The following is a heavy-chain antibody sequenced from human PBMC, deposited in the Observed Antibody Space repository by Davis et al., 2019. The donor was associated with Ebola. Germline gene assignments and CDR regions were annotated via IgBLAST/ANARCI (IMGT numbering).Heavy chain of an antibody. V-gene: IGHV4-39*01. D-gene: IGHD3-3*01. CDR1: GVSIANSGYY. Sequence: PSETLSLTCTVSGVSIANSGYYWGWIRQSPGKGLEWIGTLYHSGSTYYNPSLESRVTISVDTSKSQFSLKLRSVTAADTAVYYCARSLGFWSGYEEAADYWGQGTLVTVSS. CDR2: LYHSGST. J-gene: IGHJ4*02. CDR3: ARSLGFWSGYEEAADY.